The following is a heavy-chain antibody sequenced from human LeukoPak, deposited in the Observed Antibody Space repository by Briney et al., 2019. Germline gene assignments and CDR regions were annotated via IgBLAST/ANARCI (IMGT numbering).Heavy chain of an antibody. J-gene: IGHJ1*01. CDR2: IYYSGST. V-gene: IGHV4-59*01. Sequence: SSETLSLTCTVSGGSISSYYWSWIRQPPGRGLEWIGYIYYSGSTNYNPSLKSRVTISVDTSKNQFPLKLSSVTAADTAVYYCARAGPRPHWGQGTLVTVSS. D-gene: IGHD6-6*01. CDR3: ARAGPRPH. CDR1: GGSISSYY.